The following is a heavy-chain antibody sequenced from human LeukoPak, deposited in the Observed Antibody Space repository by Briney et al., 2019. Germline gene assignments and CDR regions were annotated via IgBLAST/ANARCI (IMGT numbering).Heavy chain of an antibody. Sequence: SVKVSCKASGGTFSSYSISWVRQAPGQGLEWMGGITPIFDTADYAQKFQGRVTITADESTSTAYMELSSLRSEDTAVFYCARISLGAIWGYYYGMDVWGQGTTVTVSS. V-gene: IGHV1-69*01. CDR3: ARISLGAIWGYYYGMDV. J-gene: IGHJ6*02. D-gene: IGHD1-26*01. CDR1: GGTFSSYS. CDR2: ITPIFDTA.